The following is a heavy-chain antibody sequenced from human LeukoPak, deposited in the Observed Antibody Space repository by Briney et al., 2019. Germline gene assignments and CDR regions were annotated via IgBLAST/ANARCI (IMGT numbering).Heavy chain of an antibody. D-gene: IGHD5-18*01. CDR2: VSYDGSNK. CDR3: ARDPWGYSFGYLFDY. J-gene: IGHJ4*02. Sequence: GGSLGLSCAASGFTFSSYAMHWVRQAPGKGLQWVAVVSYDGSNKNYADSVKGRFTISRDNSKNTLFLQMNSLRAEDTAVYYCARDPWGYSFGYLFDYWGQGTLVTVSS. V-gene: IGHV3-30*04. CDR1: GFTFSSYA.